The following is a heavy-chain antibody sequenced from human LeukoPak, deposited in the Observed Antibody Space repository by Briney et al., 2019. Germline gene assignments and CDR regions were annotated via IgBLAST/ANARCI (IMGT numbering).Heavy chain of an antibody. CDR3: TRGDRGYAESLY. CDR1: GFTFSSYA. J-gene: IGHJ4*02. Sequence: PGRSLRLSCAASGFTFSSYAMHWVRQAPAKGLEWVAVISYDGSNKYYADSVKGRFTISRDNSKNTLYLQMNSLRAEDTAVYYCTRGDRGYAESLYWGRGTLVTVSS. CDR2: ISYDGSNK. V-gene: IGHV3-30-3*01. D-gene: IGHD5-12*01.